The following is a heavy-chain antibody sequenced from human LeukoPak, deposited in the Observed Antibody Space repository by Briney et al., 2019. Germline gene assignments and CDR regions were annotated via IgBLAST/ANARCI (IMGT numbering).Heavy chain of an antibody. V-gene: IGHV3-74*01. CDR3: ARDMFDWLFEDLEIGVSFDS. CDR2: INSDGSST. Sequence: GALTLSCAASGFTFSSYWMHWVRQAPGKGLVWVSHINSDGSSTTYADSVKYRFTISRDNAKNTLYLQMNILRAEDTAVYYCARDMFDWLFEDLEIGVSFDSWGQGTLVTVSS. D-gene: IGHD3-9*01. CDR1: GFTFSSYW. J-gene: IGHJ4*01.